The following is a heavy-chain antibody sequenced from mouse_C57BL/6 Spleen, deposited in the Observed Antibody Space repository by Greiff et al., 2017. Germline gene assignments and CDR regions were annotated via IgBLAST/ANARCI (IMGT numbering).Heavy chain of an antibody. J-gene: IGHJ2*01. CDR3: ARYDYYGSSYYFDY. CDR1: GFTFTDYY. D-gene: IGHD1-1*01. CDR2: IRNKANGYTT. Sequence: EVKLQESGGGLVQPGGSLSLSCAASGFTFTDYYMSWVRQPPGKALEWLGFIRNKANGYTTEYSASVKGRFTISRDNSQRILYLQMNALRAEDSATYYCARYDYYGSSYYFDYWGQGTTLTVSS. V-gene: IGHV7-3*01.